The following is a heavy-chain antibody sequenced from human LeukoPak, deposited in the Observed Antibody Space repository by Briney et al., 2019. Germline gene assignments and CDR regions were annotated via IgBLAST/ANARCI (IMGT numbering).Heavy chain of an antibody. D-gene: IGHD4-17*01. V-gene: IGHV4-31*11. Sequence: SETLSLTCAVYGESLNSYYWSWIRQHPGKGLEWIGYIYYSGSTYYNPSLKSRVTISVDTSKNQFSLKLSSVTAADTAVYYCARDLAVTMSYYYYGMDVWGQGTTVTVSS. J-gene: IGHJ6*02. CDR1: GESLNSYY. CDR3: ARDLAVTMSYYYYGMDV. CDR2: IYYSGST.